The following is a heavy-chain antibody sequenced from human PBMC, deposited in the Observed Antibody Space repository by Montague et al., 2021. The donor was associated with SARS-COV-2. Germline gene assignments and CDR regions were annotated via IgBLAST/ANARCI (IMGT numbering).Heavy chain of an antibody. D-gene: IGHD6-19*01. CDR2: VRSIGGST. Sequence: SLRLSCAASGFIFSTYAMSWVRQAPGKGLEWVSIVRSIGGSTFYADSVKGRFTVSRDNSKNILYLHMNSLRAEDTAVYYCAKDLEQWLVGRDYFDFWGQGTLVTVSS. CDR3: AKDLEQWLVGRDYFDF. CDR1: GFIFSTYA. J-gene: IGHJ4*03. V-gene: IGHV3-23*01.